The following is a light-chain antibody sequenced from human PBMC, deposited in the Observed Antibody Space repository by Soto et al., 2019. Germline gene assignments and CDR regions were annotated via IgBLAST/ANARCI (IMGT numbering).Light chain of an antibody. CDR1: QSVSSSY. CDR3: QQYGSSSWT. Sequence: EIVLTQSPGTLSLSPGERATLSCRASQSVSSSYFAWYQQRFGQAPRLLISGASSRATGIPDRFSGSGSGTDFTLTISRLEPEDFAVYYCQQYGSSSWTFGQGTKVEIK. V-gene: IGKV3-20*01. CDR2: GAS. J-gene: IGKJ1*01.